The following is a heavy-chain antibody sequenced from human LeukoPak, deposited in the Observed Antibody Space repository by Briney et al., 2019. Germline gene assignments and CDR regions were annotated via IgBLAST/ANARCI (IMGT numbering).Heavy chain of an antibody. D-gene: IGHD4-11*01. CDR1: GGTFISYA. Sequence: SVKVSCKASGGTFISYAVRWLRQAPGQWLEWMGGIIPIFGTANYAQKFQGRVTITADESTSTAYMELSSLRSEDTAVYYCARRMTTVTTEGDWFDPWGQGTLVTVSS. CDR2: IIPIFGTA. J-gene: IGHJ5*02. V-gene: IGHV1-69*01. CDR3: ARRMTTVTTEGDWFDP.